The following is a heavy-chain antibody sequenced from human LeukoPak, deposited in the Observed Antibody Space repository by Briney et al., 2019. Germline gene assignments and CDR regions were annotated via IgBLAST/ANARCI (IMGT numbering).Heavy chain of an antibody. J-gene: IGHJ5*02. V-gene: IGHV4-59*01. CDR1: GDSISDYY. CDR3: ARGSYLRYFDWLLPT. Sequence: SETLSLTCTASGDSISDYYWSWIRQSPGKGLEWIGCIHNSGSTNYNPSLKSRVAISVDSSKDQFSLKLSSVTAAGTAVYYCARGSYLRYFDWLLPTWGQGILVTVSS. CDR2: IHNSGST. D-gene: IGHD3-9*01.